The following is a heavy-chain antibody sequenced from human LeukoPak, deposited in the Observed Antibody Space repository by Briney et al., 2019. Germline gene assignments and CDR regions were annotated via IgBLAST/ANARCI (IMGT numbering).Heavy chain of an antibody. V-gene: IGHV1-24*01. J-gene: IGHJ5*02. CDR3: ATFVDYYGSGSSNWFDP. Sequence: ASVKVSCKVSGYTLTELSMHWVRQAPGKGLEWMGGFDPEDGETIYAQKFQGRVTLTEDTSTDTAYMELSSLRSEDTAVYYCATFVDYYGSGSSNWFDPWGQGTLVTVSS. D-gene: IGHD3-10*01. CDR1: GYTLTELS. CDR2: FDPEDGET.